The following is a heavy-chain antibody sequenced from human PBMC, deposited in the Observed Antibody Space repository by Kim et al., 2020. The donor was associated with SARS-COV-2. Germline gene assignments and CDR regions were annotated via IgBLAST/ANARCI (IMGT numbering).Heavy chain of an antibody. Sequence: SETLSLTCTVSGGSISSSSYYWGWIRQPPGKGLEWIGSIYYSGSTYYNPSLKSRVTISVDTSKNQFSLKLSSVTAADTAVYYCARTVQLERGDNWFDPWG. J-gene: IGHJ5*02. V-gene: IGHV4-39*01. CDR2: IYYSGST. D-gene: IGHD1-1*01. CDR1: GGSISSSSYY. CDR3: ARTVQLERGDNWFDP.